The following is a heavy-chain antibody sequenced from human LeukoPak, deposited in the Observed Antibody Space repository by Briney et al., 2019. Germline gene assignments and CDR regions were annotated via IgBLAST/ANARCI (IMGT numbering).Heavy chain of an antibody. CDR2: IYYSGST. Sequence: PSETLSLTCTVSGGSISTTSEYWAWIRQSPGKGLEWIGSIYYSGSTYYNPSLKSRVTISVDTSKNQFSLKLSSVTAADTAVYYCARLYYYGSGSRHYYYMDVWGKGTTVTISS. J-gene: IGHJ6*03. D-gene: IGHD3-10*01. CDR3: ARLYYYGSGSRHYYYMDV. CDR1: GGSISTTSEY. V-gene: IGHV4-39*01.